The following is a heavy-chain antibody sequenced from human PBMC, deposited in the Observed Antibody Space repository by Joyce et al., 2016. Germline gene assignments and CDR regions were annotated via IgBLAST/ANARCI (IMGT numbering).Heavy chain of an antibody. V-gene: IGHV1-18*01. D-gene: IGHD3-16*01. CDR2: ISAYNRNK. J-gene: IGHJ5*02. Sequence: QVQLVQSGTEVKKPGASVKVSCKASGYTFTSDGTSWVRQAPGQGHEWMGWISAYNRNKNYAKKLQGRGTMTTDTSTSTAYMELRSLRSDDTAVDYCGRDQGETNWIDPWGQGTLVTVSS. CDR3: GRDQGETNWIDP. CDR1: GYTFTSDG.